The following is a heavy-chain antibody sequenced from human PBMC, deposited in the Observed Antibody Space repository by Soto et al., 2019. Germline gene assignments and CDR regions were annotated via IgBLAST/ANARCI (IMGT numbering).Heavy chain of an antibody. CDR2: IYYSGST. CDR1: GGSVSSGSYY. V-gene: IGHV4-61*01. CDR3: AIGADCGGDCSPYYFDY. J-gene: IGHJ4*02. Sequence: PSETLSLTCTVSGGSVSSGSYYWSWIRQPPGKGLEWIGYIYYSGSTNYNPSLKSRVTISVDTSKNQFSLKLSSVTAADTAVYYCAIGADCGGDCSPYYFDYWGQGTLVTVSS. D-gene: IGHD2-21*02.